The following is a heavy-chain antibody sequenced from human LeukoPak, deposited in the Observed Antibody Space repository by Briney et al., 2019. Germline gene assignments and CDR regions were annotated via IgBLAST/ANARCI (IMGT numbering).Heavy chain of an antibody. J-gene: IGHJ4*02. CDR2: IYYSGST. CDR3: ASEKDCSGGSCPFDY. D-gene: IGHD2-15*01. V-gene: IGHV4-59*05. Sequence: SETLSLTCTVSGGSISSHYWSWIRQPPGKGLEWIGSIYYSGSTYYNPSLKSRVTISVDTSKNQFSLKLSSVTAADTAVYYCASEKDCSGGSCPFDYWGQGTLVTVSS. CDR1: GGSISSHY.